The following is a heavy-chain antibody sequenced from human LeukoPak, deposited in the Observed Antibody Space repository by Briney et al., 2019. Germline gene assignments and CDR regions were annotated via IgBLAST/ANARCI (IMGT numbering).Heavy chain of an antibody. V-gene: IGHV4-34*01. J-gene: IGHJ4*02. D-gene: IGHD3-3*01. CDR3: ARTIFGVDIYDY. CDR1: GGSFSGYY. CDR2: INHSGST. Sequence: SETLSLTCAVYGGSFSGYYWSWIRQPPGKGLEWIGEINHSGSTNYNPSLKSRVTISVNTSKNQFSLKLSSVTAADTAVYYCARTIFGVDIYDYWGQGTLVTVSS.